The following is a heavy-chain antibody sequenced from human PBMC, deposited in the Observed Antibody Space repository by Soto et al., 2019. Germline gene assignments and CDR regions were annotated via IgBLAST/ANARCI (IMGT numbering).Heavy chain of an antibody. CDR3: AQRPVVPTAQDYFDS. D-gene: IGHD2-2*01. J-gene: IGHJ4*02. V-gene: IGHV1-69*02. CDR1: GGTFSSYT. CDR2: LIPSLDIA. Sequence: QVQLVQSGAEVKKPGSSVKVSCKASGGTFSSYTIIWIRQAPGQGLEWMGRLIPSLDIANSAQKFQGRVPLTADKSTTTAYMEPRSLRSEAAAVYYCAQRPVVPTAQDYFDSWGLGTLVTVSS.